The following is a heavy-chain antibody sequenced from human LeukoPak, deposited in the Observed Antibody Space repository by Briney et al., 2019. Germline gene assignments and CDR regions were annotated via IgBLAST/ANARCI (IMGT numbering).Heavy chain of an antibody. D-gene: IGHD6-6*01. J-gene: IGHJ4*02. V-gene: IGHV3-7*04. CDR3: ARDVRPDY. Sequence: SGGSLRLSCAASGFTFSSYWMSWVRQAPGEGLEWVANIKQDGTEKYYMDSVKGRFSTSRDNAKNSLYLQMNALRAEDTAVYYCARDVRPDYWGQGTLVTVST. CDR1: GFTFSSYW. CDR2: IKQDGTEK.